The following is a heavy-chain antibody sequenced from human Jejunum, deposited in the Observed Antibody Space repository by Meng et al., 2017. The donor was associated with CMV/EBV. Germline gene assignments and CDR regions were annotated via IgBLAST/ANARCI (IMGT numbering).Heavy chain of an antibody. J-gene: IGHJ4*02. Sequence: SCAASGFTFSTYWMTWVRQAPGKGPEWVANIKQDGSEKYYVDSVKGRFTISRDNAKNSLFLQMNSLRAEDTAMYYCARNARGSGYWGQGTLVTVSS. CDR1: GFTFSTYW. D-gene: IGHD3-10*01. CDR2: IKQDGSEK. V-gene: IGHV3-7*01. CDR3: ARNARGSGY.